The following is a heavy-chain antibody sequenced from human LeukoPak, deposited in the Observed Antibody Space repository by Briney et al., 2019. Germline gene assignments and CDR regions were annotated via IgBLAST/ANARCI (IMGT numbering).Heavy chain of an antibody. Sequence: GRSLRLSCAASGFTFSSYAMHWVRQAPGKGLEWVAVISYDGSNKYYADSVKGRFTISRDNAKNSLYLQMNSLRAEDMALCYCAKSTGRFGEFYYMDVWGKGTTVTVSS. CDR2: ISYDGSNK. J-gene: IGHJ6*03. D-gene: IGHD3-10*01. CDR3: AKSTGRFGEFYYMDV. V-gene: IGHV3-30-3*02. CDR1: GFTFSSYA.